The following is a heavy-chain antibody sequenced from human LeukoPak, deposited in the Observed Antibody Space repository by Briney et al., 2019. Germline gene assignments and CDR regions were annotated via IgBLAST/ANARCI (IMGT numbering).Heavy chain of an antibody. J-gene: IGHJ3*02. CDR3: ATLSSGYYIGDSFDI. CDR1: GFTFSNYN. CDR2: ISSSSSYI. D-gene: IGHD3-22*01. V-gene: IGHV3-21*01. Sequence: GGSLRLSCAASGFTFSNYNMNWVRQAPGKGLEWVSSISSSSSYIYYADSVKGRFTISRDNAKNSLYLQMNSLRAEDTAVYYCATLSSGYYIGDSFDIWGQGTMVTVSS.